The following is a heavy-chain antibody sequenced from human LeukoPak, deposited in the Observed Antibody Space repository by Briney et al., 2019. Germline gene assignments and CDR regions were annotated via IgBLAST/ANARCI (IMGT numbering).Heavy chain of an antibody. CDR2: IYSSGAT. Sequence: SETLSLTCTVSGGSISSYYWSWIRQPAGKGLEWIGRIYSSGATNYSPSLKSRVTISLDTSKNQFSLRLSSVTAADTAVYYCAVVVVAATSVWFDYWGQGTLVTVSS. CDR1: GGSISSYY. J-gene: IGHJ4*02. CDR3: AVVVVAATSVWFDY. V-gene: IGHV4-4*07. D-gene: IGHD2-15*01.